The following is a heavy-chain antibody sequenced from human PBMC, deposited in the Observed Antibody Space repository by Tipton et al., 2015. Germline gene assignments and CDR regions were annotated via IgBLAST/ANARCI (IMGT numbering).Heavy chain of an antibody. V-gene: IGHV4-61*01. CDR3: ARAVAGSFDY. J-gene: IGHJ4*02. Sequence: TLSLTCTVSGGSVSSGSYFWTWIRQPPGKGLEWIGYIYYSGHTKYNPSLKSRVTISADTSKNQFSLKMTSVTAADTAVYYCARAVAGSFDYWGQGPLVPVSS. CDR2: IYYSGHT. CDR1: GGSVSSGSYF. D-gene: IGHD6-19*01.